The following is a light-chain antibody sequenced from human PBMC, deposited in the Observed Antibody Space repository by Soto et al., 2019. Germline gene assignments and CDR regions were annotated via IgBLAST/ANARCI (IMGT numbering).Light chain of an antibody. J-gene: IGLJ2*01. Sequence: QSVLTQPPSVSGAPGQRVTISCTGSSSNIGAGYDVHWYQQLPGTAPKLLIYGNSNRPSGVPDRFSGSKSGTSASLATTGVQAEDEADDYCQSYDSSLSGSVFGGGTKLTVL. CDR2: GNS. CDR3: QSYDSSLSGSV. V-gene: IGLV1-40*01. CDR1: SSNIGAGYD.